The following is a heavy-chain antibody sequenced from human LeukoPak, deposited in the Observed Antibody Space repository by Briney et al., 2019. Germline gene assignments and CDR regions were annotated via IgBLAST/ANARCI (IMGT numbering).Heavy chain of an antibody. CDR2: ICSGGST. CDR3: ARAVRGYDSSGYYYYYYYMDV. V-gene: IGHV3-66*02. CDR1: GFTVSSNY. Sequence: GGSLRLSCAASGFTVSSNYMSWVRQAPGKGLEWVSVICSGGSTYYADSVKGRFTISRDNSKNTLYLQMNSLRAEDTAVYYCARAVRGYDSSGYYYYYYYMDVWGKGTTVTVSS. J-gene: IGHJ6*03. D-gene: IGHD3-22*01.